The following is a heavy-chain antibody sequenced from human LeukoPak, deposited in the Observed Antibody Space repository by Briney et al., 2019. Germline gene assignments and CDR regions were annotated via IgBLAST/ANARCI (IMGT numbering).Heavy chain of an antibody. D-gene: IGHD1-26*01. CDR1: GGSISSYY. V-gene: IGHV4-4*09. CDR2: IYTSGST. CDR3: ARLLQQRYYYYYYYMDV. Sequence: SETLSLTCTVSGGSISSYYWSWIRQPPGKGLEWIGYIYTSGSTNYNPSLKSRVTISVDTSKNQFSLKLSSVTAADTAVYYCARLLQQRYYYYYYYMDVWGKGTTVTVSS. J-gene: IGHJ6*03.